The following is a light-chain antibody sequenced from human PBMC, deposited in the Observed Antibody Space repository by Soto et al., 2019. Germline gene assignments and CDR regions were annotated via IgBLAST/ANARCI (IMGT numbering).Light chain of an antibody. J-gene: IGKJ1*01. Sequence: EVVLTQSPDTLSVSPGERATLSCRASQSVGSNLAWYQQKPGQAPRLLIFAASTRAAGIPARFSGSGSGTEFTLTISSLQSEDFAVYYCQQYNNWPLTFGQGTKVEIK. V-gene: IGKV3D-15*01. CDR3: QQYNNWPLT. CDR2: AAS. CDR1: QSVGSN.